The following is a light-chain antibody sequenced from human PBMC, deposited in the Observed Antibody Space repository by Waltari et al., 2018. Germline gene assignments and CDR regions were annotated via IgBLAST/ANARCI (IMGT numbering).Light chain of an antibody. CDR2: EAT. V-gene: IGKV5-2*01. Sequence: ETTVTQSPAFISATPGDKVTISCKVSQDIDDDINWYQQKPGEAVVLIVQEATTLVPGVSPRFSGSWYGRDFTLTINDVKSEDAAYYFCLQHDNFPWTFGQGTKVEIK. CDR1: QDIDDD. J-gene: IGKJ1*01. CDR3: LQHDNFPWT.